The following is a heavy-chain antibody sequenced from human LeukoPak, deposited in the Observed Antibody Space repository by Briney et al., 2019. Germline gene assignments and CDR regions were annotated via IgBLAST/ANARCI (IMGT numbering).Heavy chain of an antibody. J-gene: IGHJ6*02. CDR3: AKSLGGDYYYYGMDV. CDR1: GFTVSNNY. V-gene: IGHV3-66*01. CDR2: IYSGGST. D-gene: IGHD3-16*02. Sequence: SGGSLRLSCAASGFTVSNNYMTWVRQAPGKGLEWVSLIYSGGSTYYADSVKGRFTISRDNSKNTVYLQMNSLRAEDTAVYYCAKSLGGDYYYYGMDVWGQGTTVTVSS.